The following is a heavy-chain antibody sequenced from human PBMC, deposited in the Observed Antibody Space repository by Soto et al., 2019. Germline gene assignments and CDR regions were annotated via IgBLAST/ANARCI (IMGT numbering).Heavy chain of an antibody. CDR1: GFTFSSYS. J-gene: IGHJ6*02. Sequence: GGSLRLSCAASGFTFSSYSMNWVRQAPGKGLEWVSSISSSSSYIYYADSVKGRFTISRDNAKNSLYLQMNSLRAEDTAVYYCARGESRGYYGSGSYWVYYYYYYGMDVWGQGTTVTVSS. V-gene: IGHV3-21*01. D-gene: IGHD3-10*01. CDR2: ISSSSSYI. CDR3: ARGESRGYYGSGSYWVYYYYYYGMDV.